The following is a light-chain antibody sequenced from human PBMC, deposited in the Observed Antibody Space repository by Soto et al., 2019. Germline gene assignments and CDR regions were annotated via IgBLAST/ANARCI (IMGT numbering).Light chain of an antibody. V-gene: IGLV2-8*01. Sequence: ALTPPPSASGSPGQSVDISCTGTSSDVGGYNYVSWYQQHPGKAPKLMIYEVNKRPSGGPDRFSGSKSGNTASLTVSGLQAEDEADYYCSSYAGSSNVFGTGTKVTVL. CDR2: EVN. CDR3: SSYAGSSNV. J-gene: IGLJ1*01. CDR1: SSDVGGYNY.